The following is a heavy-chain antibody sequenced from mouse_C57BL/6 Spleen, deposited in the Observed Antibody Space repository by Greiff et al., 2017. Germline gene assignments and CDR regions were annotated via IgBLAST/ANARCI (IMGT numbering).Heavy chain of an antibody. CDR2: ISDGGSYT. Sequence: EVKLVESGGGLVKPGGSLKLSCAASGFTFSSYAMSWVRQTPEKRLEWVATISDGGSYTYYPDNVKGRFTISRDNAKNNLYLQMSHLKSEDTAMYYCARDHFYYFDYWGQGTTLTVSS. CDR3: ARDHFYYFDY. CDR1: GFTFSSYA. J-gene: IGHJ2*01. V-gene: IGHV5-4*01.